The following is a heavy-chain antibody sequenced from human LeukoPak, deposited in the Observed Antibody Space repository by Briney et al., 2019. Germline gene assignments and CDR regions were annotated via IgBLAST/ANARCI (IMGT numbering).Heavy chain of an antibody. CDR3: VRHPSAGRPAFDI. J-gene: IGHJ3*02. D-gene: IGHD2-15*01. CDR2: IYYSGST. V-gene: IGHV4-59*01. Sequence: SETLSLTCTVSGGSISSYYWSWIRQPPGKGLEWIGYIYYSGSTNYNPSLKSRVTISVDTSKNQFSLKLSSVTAADTAVYYCVRHPSAGRPAFDIWGQGTMVTVSS. CDR1: GGSISSYY.